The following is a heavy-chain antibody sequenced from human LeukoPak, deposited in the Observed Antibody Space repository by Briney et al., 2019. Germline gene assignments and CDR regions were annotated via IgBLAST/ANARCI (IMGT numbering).Heavy chain of an antibody. V-gene: IGHV4-34*01. CDR3: ARVPNFIARPCDS. D-gene: IGHD2-21*01. CDR2: SSPSGDIT. Sequence: SETLSLTCAVYGGSFSGNYWTLIRLTPGWGLEWVGESSPSGDITGYNPSLNGRATMSVDPSRNQFSLKLTSVTAADTGVYYCARVPNFIARPCDSWGPGTPVTVSS. CDR1: GGSFSGNY. J-gene: IGHJ4*02.